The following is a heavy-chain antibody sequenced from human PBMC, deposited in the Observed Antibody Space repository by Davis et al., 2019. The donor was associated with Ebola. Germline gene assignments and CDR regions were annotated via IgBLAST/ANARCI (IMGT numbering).Heavy chain of an antibody. CDR1: GFTFNTFA. V-gene: IGHV3-23*01. CDR3: ARDSISGSDY. J-gene: IGHJ4*02. Sequence: GGSLRLSCTASGFTFNTFAMTWVRQGPGKGLEWVSTISGSGRTTDYGDSVEGRFSISRDNSNNTVSLLMNSLRDDDTGVYYCARDSISGSDYWGQGTLVVASS. CDR2: ISGSGRTT. D-gene: IGHD5-12*01.